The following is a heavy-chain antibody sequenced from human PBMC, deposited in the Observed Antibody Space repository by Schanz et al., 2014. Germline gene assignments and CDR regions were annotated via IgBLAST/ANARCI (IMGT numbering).Heavy chain of an antibody. CDR2: IRYDGRNK. J-gene: IGHJ4*02. CDR3: AKVAPAATYLDS. D-gene: IGHD2-2*01. V-gene: IGHV3-33*06. CDR1: GFTFISYD. Sequence: QVHLVESGGGVVQPGRSLRLSCVASGFTFISYDIHWVRQAPGKGLEWVAVIRYDGRNKNFVESVKGRFTISRDNSNNTVYLQMNTLRAEDTAVYYCAKVAPAATYLDSWGLGTLVTVSS.